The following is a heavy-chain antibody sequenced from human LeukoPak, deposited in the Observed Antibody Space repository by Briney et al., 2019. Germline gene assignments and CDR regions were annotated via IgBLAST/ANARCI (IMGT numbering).Heavy chain of an antibody. D-gene: IGHD2-2*01. CDR1: GVSISSYY. CDR2: IYYSGST. CDR3: GRLRASVVPAAIDWFDP. Sequence: SETLSLTCTVSGVSISSYYWSWIRQPPGKGLEWIGYIYYSGSTNYNPSLKSRVTISVDTSKNQFSLKLSSVTAADTAVYYCGRLRASVVPAAIDWFDPWGQGTLVTVSS. V-gene: IGHV4-59*01. J-gene: IGHJ5*02.